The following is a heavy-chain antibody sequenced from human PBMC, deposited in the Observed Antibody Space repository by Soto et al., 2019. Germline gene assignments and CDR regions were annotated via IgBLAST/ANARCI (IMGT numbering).Heavy chain of an antibody. D-gene: IGHD4-17*01. CDR1: GGSISTYY. CDR3: AGGDGYGGIRDLDY. V-gene: IGHV4-59*01. Sequence: QVQLQESGPGLVKPSETLSLTCTVSGGSISTYYWNWVRQPPGKGLEWIGYIYNSETTSYNPSLKSLVTTFLATSKHQFSLKVSSVTAADTAMYYCAGGDGYGGIRDLDYLGQGTLVTVSS. CDR2: IYNSETT. J-gene: IGHJ4*02.